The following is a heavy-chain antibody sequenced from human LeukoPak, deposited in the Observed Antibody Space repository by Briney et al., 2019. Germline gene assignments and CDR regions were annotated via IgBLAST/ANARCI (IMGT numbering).Heavy chain of an antibody. J-gene: IGHJ4*02. CDR3: ARHRYFDY. Sequence: SRKISCKASGYSFXTFWIAWVRQMPGKGLEWMGIIYPGDSDTRYSPSFQGQVTISADKSLSTAYLQWNSLKASDTAMYYCARHRYFDYWGQGTLVTVSS. CDR1: GYSFXTFW. CDR2: IYPGDSDT. V-gene: IGHV5-51*01.